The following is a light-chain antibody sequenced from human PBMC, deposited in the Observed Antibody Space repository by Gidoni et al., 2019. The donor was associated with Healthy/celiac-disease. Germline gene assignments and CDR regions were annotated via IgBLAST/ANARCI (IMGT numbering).Light chain of an antibody. V-gene: IGKV1-39*01. CDR2: GAS. J-gene: IGKJ2*01. CDR3: QQTHSFPYT. Sequence: DIQMTQSPSSLSASVGDTVTITCRASQSIRTTTVSWYQQRPGKVPNLLIYGASSLETGVPSRFSGSGSGTDFTLTITSLQPKDFATYYCQQTHSFPYTFGQGSKLDI. CDR1: QSIRTTT.